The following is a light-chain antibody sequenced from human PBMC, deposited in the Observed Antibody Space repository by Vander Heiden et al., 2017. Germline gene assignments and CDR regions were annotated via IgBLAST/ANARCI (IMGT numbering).Light chain of an antibody. CDR2: WAA. Sequence: DIVMTQSPDSLAVSLGERATINCKSSQSVLYSSTNKNYLAWYQQKPGQPPNLLIYWAATRKSGVPDRFSGSGSGTDFTLTISSLQAEDVAVYYCQQEDSTPLTFGQGTKVEVK. J-gene: IGKJ1*01. CDR3: QQEDSTPLT. V-gene: IGKV4-1*01. CDR1: QSVLYSSTNKNY.